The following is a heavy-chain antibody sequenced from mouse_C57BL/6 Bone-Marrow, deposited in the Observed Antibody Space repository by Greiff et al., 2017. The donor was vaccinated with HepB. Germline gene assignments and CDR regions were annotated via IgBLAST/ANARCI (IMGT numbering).Heavy chain of an antibody. V-gene: IGHV1-62-2*01. CDR2: FYPGSGSI. Sequence: QVQLQQSGAELVKPGASVKLSCKASGYTFTEYTIHWVKQRSGQGLEWIGWFYPGSGSIKYNEKFKGKATLTADKSSSTAYMQLSSLTSEDSAVYFCARLDDYDGVYYAMDYWGQGTSVTVSS. CDR1: GYTFTEYT. D-gene: IGHD2-4*01. CDR3: ARLDDYDGVYYAMDY. J-gene: IGHJ4*01.